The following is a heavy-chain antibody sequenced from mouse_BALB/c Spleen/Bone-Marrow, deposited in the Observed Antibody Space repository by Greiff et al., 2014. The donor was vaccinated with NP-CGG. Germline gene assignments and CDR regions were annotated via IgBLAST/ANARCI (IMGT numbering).Heavy chain of an antibody. CDR2: IDPANGNT. CDR1: GFNIKDTY. Sequence: EVKLVESGAELVKPGASVKLPCTASGFNIKDTYMHWVKQRPEQGLEWIGRIDPANGNTKYDPKFQGKATITADTSSNTAYLQRSSLTSDDTSVYYCASYYYGSSLFAYWGQGTLVTVSA. J-gene: IGHJ3*01. D-gene: IGHD1-1*01. CDR3: ASYYYGSSLFAY. V-gene: IGHV14-3*02.